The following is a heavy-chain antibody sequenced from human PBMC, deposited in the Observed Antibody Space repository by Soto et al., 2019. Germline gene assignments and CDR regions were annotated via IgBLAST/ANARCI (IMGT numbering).Heavy chain of an antibody. CDR3: AKRGYCSSTSCYDYYYYGMDV. D-gene: IGHD2-2*01. J-gene: IGHJ6*02. V-gene: IGHV3-23*01. CDR2: ISGSGGST. CDR1: GFTFSSYA. Sequence: AGGSLRLSCAASGFTFSSYAMSWVRQAPGKGLEWVSAISGSGGSTYYADSVKGRFTISRDNSKNTLYLQMNSLRAEDTAVYYCAKRGYCSSTSCYDYYYYGMDVWGQGTTVTVSS.